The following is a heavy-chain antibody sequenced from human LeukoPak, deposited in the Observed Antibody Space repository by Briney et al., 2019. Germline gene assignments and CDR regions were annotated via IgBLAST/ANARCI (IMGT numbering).Heavy chain of an antibody. V-gene: IGHV3-74*01. J-gene: IGHJ4*02. CDR1: GFTFSNYW. CDR2: IKTDGSGS. D-gene: IGHD3-10*01. Sequence: GGSLRLSCAASGFTFSNYWMHWVRQAPGKGLVWVSRIKTDGSGSGYADSVKGRFTISRDNAKNTLFLQMNSLRAEDTAVYYCTRDLVYGSGSSDYWGQGTLVTVSS. CDR3: TRDLVYGSGSSDY.